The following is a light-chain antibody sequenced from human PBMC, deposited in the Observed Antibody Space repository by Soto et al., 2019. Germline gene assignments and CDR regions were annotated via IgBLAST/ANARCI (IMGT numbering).Light chain of an antibody. J-gene: IGKJ1*01. CDR2: GAS. CDR3: QQYGSSPGT. Sequence: EIVCTQSPGTLSLSPGDRATLSVSGSQSVSSSYLAWYQQKPGQAPTILIYGASSRATGIPDRFSGSGSGTAFTLTISRLEPEDFAVYYCQQYGSSPGTFGQGTKVDIK. V-gene: IGKV3-20*01. CDR1: QSVSSSY.